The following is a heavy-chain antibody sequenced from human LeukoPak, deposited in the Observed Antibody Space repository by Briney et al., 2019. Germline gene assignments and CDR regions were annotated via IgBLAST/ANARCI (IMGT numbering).Heavy chain of an antibody. J-gene: IGHJ3*02. CDR3: AREDGIMITFGGVIVDDAFDI. CDR2: INQDGTEK. Sequence: AGGSLTLSCAASGLWPNNYHMSCVRQAPGEGREWVANINQDGTEKYYVDSVKGRFTISRDNAKNSLYLKMNSLRAEDTAVYYGAREDGIMITFGGVIVDDAFDIWGQGTMVTVSS. V-gene: IGHV3-7*03. CDR1: GLWPNNYH. D-gene: IGHD3-16*02.